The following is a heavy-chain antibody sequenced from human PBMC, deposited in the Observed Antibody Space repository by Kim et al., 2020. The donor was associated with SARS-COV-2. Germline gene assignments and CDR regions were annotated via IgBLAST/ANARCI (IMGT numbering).Heavy chain of an antibody. D-gene: IGHD3-22*01. J-gene: IGHJ4*02. CDR3: ARGYYYYDSSGYYGDY. V-gene: IGHV1-69*04. Sequence: KFQGRVTITADKSTSTAYMELSSLRSEDTAVYYCARGYYYYDSSGYYGDYWGQGTLVTVSS.